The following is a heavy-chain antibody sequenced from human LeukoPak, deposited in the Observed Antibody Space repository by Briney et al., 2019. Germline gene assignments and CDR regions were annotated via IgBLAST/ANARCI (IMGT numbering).Heavy chain of an antibody. CDR2: ISYNGANS. J-gene: IGHJ4*02. CDR3: AKDMQGSY. CDR1: GFSFSSAA. V-gene: IGHV3-23*01. D-gene: IGHD2-2*01. Sequence: GGSLRLSCAASGFSFSSAAMTWVRQAPGKGLEWVSLISYNGANSYYADSVKGRFTISRDNSKKTLYLQMSSLRAEDTAIYYCAKDMQGSYWGQGTLVTVSS.